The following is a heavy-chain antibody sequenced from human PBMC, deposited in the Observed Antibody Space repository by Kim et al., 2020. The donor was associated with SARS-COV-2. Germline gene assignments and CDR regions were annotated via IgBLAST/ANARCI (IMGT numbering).Heavy chain of an antibody. V-gene: IGHV3-23*01. J-gene: IGHJ4*02. D-gene: IGHD5-12*01. Sequence: ADSVKGRFTIIRDTSKNTVYLQMNSLGAEDTAVYYCAKHQLRYITSHHDYWGQRTLVTVSS. CDR3: AKHQLRYITSHHDY.